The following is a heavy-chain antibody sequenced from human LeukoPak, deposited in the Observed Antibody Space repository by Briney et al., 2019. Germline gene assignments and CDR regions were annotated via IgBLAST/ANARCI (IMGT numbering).Heavy chain of an antibody. CDR2: FDPEDGET. D-gene: IGHD3-9*01. CDR3: ATDGRRYFDWLLSSFDAFDI. J-gene: IGHJ3*02. Sequence: ASVKVSCKVSGYTLTELSMHWVRQAPGKGLEWMGGFDPEDGETIYAQKFQGRVTMTEDTSTDTAYMELSSLRSEDTAVYYCATDGRRYFDWLLSSFDAFDIWGQGTMVTVSS. V-gene: IGHV1-24*01. CDR1: GYTLTELS.